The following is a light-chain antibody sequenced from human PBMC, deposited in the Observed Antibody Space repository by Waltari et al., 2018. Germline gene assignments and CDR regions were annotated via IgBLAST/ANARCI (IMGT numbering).Light chain of an antibody. Sequence: DIQMTQSQSSLSCTVGDRVTITCRASQSISSYLNWYQQKPGKAPKLLIYAASSLQSGVPSRFSGSGSGTDFTLTISSLQPEDFATYYCQQSYSTLGAFGQGTKVEIK. CDR2: AAS. J-gene: IGKJ1*01. CDR3: QQSYSTLGA. V-gene: IGKV1-39*01. CDR1: QSISSY.